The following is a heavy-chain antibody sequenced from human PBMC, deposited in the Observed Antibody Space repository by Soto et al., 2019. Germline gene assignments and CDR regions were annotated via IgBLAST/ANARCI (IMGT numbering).Heavy chain of an antibody. Sequence: SETLSLTCAVPGGSISSGGYSWSWIRQPPGKGLEWIGYIYHSGSTYYNPSLKSRVTISVDRSKNQFSLKLSSVTAADTAVYYCARDGRMVRGVILDWGQGTMVTVSS. J-gene: IGHJ3*01. D-gene: IGHD3-10*01. CDR2: IYHSGST. CDR1: GGSISSGGYS. CDR3: ARDGRMVRGVILD. V-gene: IGHV4-30-2*01.